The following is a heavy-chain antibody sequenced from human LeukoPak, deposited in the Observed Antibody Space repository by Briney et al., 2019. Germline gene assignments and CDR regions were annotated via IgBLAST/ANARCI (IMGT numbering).Heavy chain of an antibody. Sequence: PSETLSLTCTVSGRSVSSRSFYWGWIRQPPGKGLEWIGSFSYSGNTYYDPSLTGRVTIAVDTSTNQFSLNIYSVTAADTAVYYCARVGTRNFYFDYWGQGALVTVSS. V-gene: IGHV4-39*07. CDR2: FSYSGNT. CDR3: ARVGTRNFYFDY. J-gene: IGHJ4*02. CDR1: GRSVSSRSFY. D-gene: IGHD2-2*01.